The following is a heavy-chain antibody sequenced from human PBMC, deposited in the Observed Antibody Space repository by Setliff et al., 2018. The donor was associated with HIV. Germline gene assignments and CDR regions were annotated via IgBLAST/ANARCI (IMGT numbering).Heavy chain of an antibody. J-gene: IGHJ3*02. D-gene: IGHD3-10*01. V-gene: IGHV3-66*02. Sequence: GESLTISCVASGITVQSNYMSWVRQAPGKGLEWVSVLYTDGTTYYADSAKGRFTISRDTSTNTLFLQMNSLRLEDTAVYYCARREIWGHIYGSGAFNIWGQGTVVTVSS. CDR3: ARREIWGHIYGSGAFNI. CDR1: GITVQSNY. CDR2: LYTDGTT.